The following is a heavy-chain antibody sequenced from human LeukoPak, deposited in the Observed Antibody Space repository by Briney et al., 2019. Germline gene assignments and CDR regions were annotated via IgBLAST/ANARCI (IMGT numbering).Heavy chain of an antibody. CDR1: GFTFSSYA. V-gene: IGHV3-64*01. J-gene: IGHJ3*02. CDR3: ARDNSIVVAIDAFDI. Sequence: PGGSLRLSCAASGFTFSSYAMHWVRQAPGKGLEYVSAISSNGGSTYYANSVKGRFTISRNNSKNTLYLQMGSLRAEDTAVYYCARDNSIVVAIDAFDIWGQGTMVTVSS. CDR2: ISSNGGST. D-gene: IGHD3-22*01.